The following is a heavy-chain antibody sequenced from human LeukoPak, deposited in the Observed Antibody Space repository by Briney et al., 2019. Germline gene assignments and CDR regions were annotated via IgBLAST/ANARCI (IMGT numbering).Heavy chain of an antibody. CDR3: ARDPRIAVAGTTAYDYFFRMDV. V-gene: IGHV3-21*01. Sequence: GGSLRLSCAASGFSFSSYSMNRVRQAPGKGLEWVSSISTSSSYIYYTDSVKGRFTVSRDNSKNTVYMHMNSLRPNDTALYYCARDPRIAVAGTTAYDYFFRMDVWGKGTTVIVSS. J-gene: IGHJ6*03. D-gene: IGHD6-19*01. CDR2: ISTSSSYI. CDR1: GFSFSSYS.